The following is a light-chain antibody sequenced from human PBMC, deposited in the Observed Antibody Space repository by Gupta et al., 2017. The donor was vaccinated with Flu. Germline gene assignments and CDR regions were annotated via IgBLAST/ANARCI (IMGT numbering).Light chain of an antibody. V-gene: IGKV3-15*01. CDR1: RSVSSN. CDR3: QQYNNWPPWT. Sequence: EIVMTQSPATLSVSPGERATLSCRASRSVSSNLAWYQQKPGQAPRLLIYGASTRATGIPARFSGSGYGKEFTLTISSRQSEDFAVYYCQQYNNWPPWTFGQGTKVEIK. J-gene: IGKJ1*01. CDR2: GAS.